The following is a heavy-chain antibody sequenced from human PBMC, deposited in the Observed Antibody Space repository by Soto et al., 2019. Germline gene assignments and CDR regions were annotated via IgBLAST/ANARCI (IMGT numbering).Heavy chain of an antibody. CDR2: IGTAGDT. J-gene: IGHJ6*02. Sequence: EVQLVESGGGLVQPGGSLRLSCAASGFTFSSYDMHWVRQATGKGLEWVSAIGTAGDTYYPGSVKGRFTISRENAKNSLYLQMNSLRAGDTAVYYCARALTGVYYYYGMDVWGQGTTVTVSS. CDR1: GFTFSSYD. CDR3: ARALTGVYYYYGMDV. V-gene: IGHV3-13*04.